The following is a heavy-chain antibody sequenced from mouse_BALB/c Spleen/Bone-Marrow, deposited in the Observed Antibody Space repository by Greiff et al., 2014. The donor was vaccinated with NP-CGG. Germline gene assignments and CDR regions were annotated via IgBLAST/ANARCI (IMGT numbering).Heavy chain of an antibody. CDR1: GFSLTGYG. CDR2: IWGDGST. J-gene: IGHJ4*01. D-gene: IGHD2-1*01. CDR3: ARGGNYYAMDY. Sequence: VKVVESGPGLVAPSQSLSITCTVSGFSLTGYGVNRVRQPPGKGLEWLGMIWGDGSTDYNSALKSRLSISKDNSKSQVFLKMNSLQTDDTARYYCARGGNYYAMDYWGQGTSATVSS. V-gene: IGHV2-6-7*01.